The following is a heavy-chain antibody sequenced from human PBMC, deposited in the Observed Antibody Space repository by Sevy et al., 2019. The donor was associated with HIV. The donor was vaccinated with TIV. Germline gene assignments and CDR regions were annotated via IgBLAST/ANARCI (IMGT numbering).Heavy chain of an antibody. Sequence: GGSLRLSCVASGFPFSSYGMHWVRQAPGKGLEWVAVISYEGSDKDYADAVKGRFTISRDNSKNTLFLQLNSLRAEDTAVDYCAKEPSGSYLAYYNYYGMDVWGQGTTVTVSS. CDR1: GFPFSSYG. J-gene: IGHJ6*02. CDR2: ISYEGSDK. CDR3: AKEPSGSYLAYYNYYGMDV. V-gene: IGHV3-30*18. D-gene: IGHD1-26*01.